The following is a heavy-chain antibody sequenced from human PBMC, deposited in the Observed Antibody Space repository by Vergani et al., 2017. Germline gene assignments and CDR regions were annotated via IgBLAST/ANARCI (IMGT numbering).Heavy chain of an antibody. CDR2: IYYSGST. Sequence: QVQLQQWGAGLLKPSETLSLTCAVYGGSFSGYYWSWIRQPPGKGLEWIGSIYYSGSTYYNPSLKSRVTISVDTSKNQFSLKLSSVTAADTAVYYCARALLYYDFWTGSLAGMDVWGQGTTVTVSS. J-gene: IGHJ6*02. CDR1: GGSFSGYY. D-gene: IGHD3-3*01. CDR3: ARALLYYDFWTGSLAGMDV. V-gene: IGHV4-34*01.